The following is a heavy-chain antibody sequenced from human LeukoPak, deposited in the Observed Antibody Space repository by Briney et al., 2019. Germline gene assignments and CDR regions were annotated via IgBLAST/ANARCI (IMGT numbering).Heavy chain of an antibody. CDR1: GGAISSDY. CDR2: IYYSGST. CDR3: ARGVGVRYFS. V-gene: IGHV4-59*01. J-gene: IGHJ5*02. D-gene: IGHD3-9*01. Sequence: SETLSLTCTVSGGAISSDYWSWIRQHPGKGLEWIGYIYYSGSTNYNPSLQSRVTISVDTSKRQFSLKLSSVTAADTAVYYCARGVGVRYFSWGQGTLVTVSS.